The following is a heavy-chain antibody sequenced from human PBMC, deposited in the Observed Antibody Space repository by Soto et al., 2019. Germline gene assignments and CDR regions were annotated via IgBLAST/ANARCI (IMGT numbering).Heavy chain of an antibody. CDR2: IYYSGST. CDR1: GGSISSYY. J-gene: IGHJ2*01. V-gene: IGHV4-59*08. Sequence: QVQLQESGPGLVKPSETLSLTCTVSGGSISSYYWSWIRQPPGKGLEWIGYIYYSGSTNSNPSLKVRVTISVDTSKNPSSLKLSSVTAADTAVFYCARFNWYFDLWGRGTLVTVSS. CDR3: ARFNWYFDL.